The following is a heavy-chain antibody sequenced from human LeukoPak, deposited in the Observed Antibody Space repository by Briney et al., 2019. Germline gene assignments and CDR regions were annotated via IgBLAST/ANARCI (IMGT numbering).Heavy chain of an antibody. Sequence: PGGSLRLSCTASGFTFGDYAMSWFRQAPGKGLEWVGFIRSKAYGGTTEYAASVKGRFTISRDDSKSIAYLQMNSLKTEDTAVYYCTRVFMITFGGVIAPHGFDYWGQGTLVTVSS. CDR2: IRSKAYGGTT. J-gene: IGHJ4*02. V-gene: IGHV3-49*03. CDR3: TRVFMITFGGVIAPHGFDY. CDR1: GFTFGDYA. D-gene: IGHD3-16*02.